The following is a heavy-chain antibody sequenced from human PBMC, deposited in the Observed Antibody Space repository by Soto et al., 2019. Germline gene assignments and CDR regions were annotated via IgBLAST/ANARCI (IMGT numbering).Heavy chain of an antibody. CDR3: AKDYSTWCMDV. V-gene: IGHV3-66*02. CDR2: VYSGGTT. Sequence: GSLRLSCAASGFTVSSDYMTWVRQAPGKGLEWLSTVYSGGTTYYADSVKGRFTISRDTSKNTLYLQMNSLRAEDTAVYYCAKDYSTWCMDVWGQGTTVTVSS. J-gene: IGHJ6*02. CDR1: GFTVSSDY. D-gene: IGHD6-13*01.